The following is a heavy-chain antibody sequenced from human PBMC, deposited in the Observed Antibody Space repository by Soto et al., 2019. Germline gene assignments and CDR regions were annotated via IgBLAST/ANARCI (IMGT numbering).Heavy chain of an antibody. Sequence: HPGGSLRLSCAASGFTFSSYWMSWVRQAPGKGLEWVANIKQDGSEKYYVDSVKGRFTISRDNAKNSLYLQMNSLRAEDTAVYYCARHAHYDFWSGYYRPSWYYGMDVWGQGTTVTVSS. CDR2: IKQDGSEK. CDR3: ARHAHYDFWSGYYRPSWYYGMDV. V-gene: IGHV3-7*03. D-gene: IGHD3-3*01. J-gene: IGHJ6*02. CDR1: GFTFSSYW.